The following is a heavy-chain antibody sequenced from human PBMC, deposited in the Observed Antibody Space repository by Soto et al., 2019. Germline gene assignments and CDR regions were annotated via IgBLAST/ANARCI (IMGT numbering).Heavy chain of an antibody. Sequence: GGSLRLSCAASGFTFSSYSMNWVRQAPGKGLEWVSSISSSSSYIYYADSVKGRFTISRDNAKNSLYLQMNSLRAEDTAVYYCAGWIQLWLDYYYYGMDVWGQGTTVTVSS. CDR2: ISSSSSYI. V-gene: IGHV3-21*01. J-gene: IGHJ6*02. D-gene: IGHD5-18*01. CDR1: GFTFSSYS. CDR3: AGWIQLWLDYYYYGMDV.